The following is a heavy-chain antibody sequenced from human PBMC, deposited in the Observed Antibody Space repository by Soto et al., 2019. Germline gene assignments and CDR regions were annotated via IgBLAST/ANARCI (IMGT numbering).Heavy chain of an antibody. V-gene: IGHV4-61*01. J-gene: IGHJ4*02. Sequence: QVQLQESGPGLVKPSETLSLTCTVSGGSVSSGSYYWSWIRQPPGKGLEWIGYIYYSGSTNYNPSLKSRVTISEDTSKNQCSLKLSSVTAADTAVYYCATYSSSWYLPYYFDYWGQGTLVTVSS. CDR2: IYYSGST. D-gene: IGHD6-13*01. CDR3: ATYSSSWYLPYYFDY. CDR1: GGSVSSGSYY.